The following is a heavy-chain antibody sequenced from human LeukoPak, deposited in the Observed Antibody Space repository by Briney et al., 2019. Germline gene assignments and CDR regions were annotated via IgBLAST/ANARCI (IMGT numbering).Heavy chain of an antibody. V-gene: IGHV4-39*01. CDR2: IHYSGST. D-gene: IGHD4-17*01. CDR3: ARLPTVTFFDY. Sequence: SETLSLTCTVSGGSISSSNFYWGWIRQPPGKGLEWIATIHYSGSTYYNPSLKSRVTISVDTSKNQFSLKLSSVTAADTAVYYCARLPTVTFFDYWGQGTLVTVSS. CDR1: GGSISSSNFY. J-gene: IGHJ4*02.